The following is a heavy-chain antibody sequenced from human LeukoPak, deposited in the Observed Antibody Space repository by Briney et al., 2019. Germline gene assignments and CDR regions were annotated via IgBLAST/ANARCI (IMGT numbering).Heavy chain of an antibody. CDR3: ARGSLPYSTRN. V-gene: IGHV4-59*01. CDR2: IYYSGST. Sequence: SETLSLTCTVSGGSINSYYWSWIRQPPGKGLEWIGYIYYSGSTNYNPSLKSRVTISVDTSKNQFSLKLSSVTAADTAVYYCARGSLPYSTRNWGQGTLVTVSS. J-gene: IGHJ4*02. D-gene: IGHD6-13*01. CDR1: GGSINSYY.